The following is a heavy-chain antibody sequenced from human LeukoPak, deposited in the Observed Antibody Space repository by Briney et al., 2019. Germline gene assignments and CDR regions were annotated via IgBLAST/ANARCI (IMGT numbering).Heavy chain of an antibody. CDR2: ISGSGGST. J-gene: IGHJ4*02. CDR1: GFTFSSYA. V-gene: IGHV3-23*01. Sequence: GGSLRLSCAASGFTFSSYAMNWVRQAPGKGLEWVSAISGSGGSTYYADSVKGRFTISRDNSKNTLYLQMNSLRAEDTAVYYCAKDLWLSKWEPYFDYWGQGTLVTVSS. CDR3: AKDLWLSKWEPYFDY. D-gene: IGHD1-26*01.